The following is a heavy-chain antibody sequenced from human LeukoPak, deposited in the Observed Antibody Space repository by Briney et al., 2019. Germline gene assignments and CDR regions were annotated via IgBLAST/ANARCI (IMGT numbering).Heavy chain of an antibody. V-gene: IGHV3-23*01. CDR1: GFTFSSYA. D-gene: IGHD2-2*01. J-gene: IGHJ3*02. CDR3: AQSRSYCSSTSCSPDTFDI. CDR2: ISGSGGST. Sequence: GGSLRLSCAASGFTFSSYAMSWVRQAPGKGLEWVSGISGSGGSTNYADSVKGRFTISRDNSKNTLYLQMNSLRAEDTAVYYCAQSRSYCSSTSCSPDTFDIWGQGTMVTVSS.